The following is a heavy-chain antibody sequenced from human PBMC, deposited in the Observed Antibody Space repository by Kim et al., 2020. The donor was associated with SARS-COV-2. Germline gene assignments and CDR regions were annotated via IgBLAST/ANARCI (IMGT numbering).Heavy chain of an antibody. V-gene: IGHV4-39*01. D-gene: IGHD3-16*02. CDR3: ARPLQVTFGGVIVPDAFDI. CDR2: IYYSGST. Sequence: SETLSLTCTVSGGSISSSSYYWGWIRQPPGKGLEWIGSIYYSGSTYYNPSLKSRVTISEDTSKNQFSLKLSSVTAADTAVYYCARPLQVTFGGVIVPDAFDIWGQETMVTVSS. J-gene: IGHJ3*02. CDR1: GGSISSSSYY.